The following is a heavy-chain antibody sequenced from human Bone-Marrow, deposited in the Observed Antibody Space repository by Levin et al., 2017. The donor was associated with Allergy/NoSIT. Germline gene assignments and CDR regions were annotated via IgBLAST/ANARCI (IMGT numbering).Heavy chain of an antibody. CDR1: GGSFSGDS. CDR2: ITPVFGSP. Sequence: KISCKASGGSFSGDSTSWVRQAPGHGLEWMGAITPVFGSPMYAQKFQGRITISADESTSTSHMELSSLGSEDTAVYYCARDRPHSSGYYYFDSWGQGTLLTVSS. J-gene: IGHJ4*02. V-gene: IGHV1-69*01. D-gene: IGHD3-22*01. CDR3: ARDRPHSSGYYYFDS.